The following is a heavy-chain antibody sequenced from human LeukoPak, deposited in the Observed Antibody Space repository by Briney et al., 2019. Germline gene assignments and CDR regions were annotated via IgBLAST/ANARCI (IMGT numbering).Heavy chain of an antibody. J-gene: IGHJ4*02. CDR2: IIPIFGTA. V-gene: IGHV1-69*05. CDR1: GGTFSSYA. D-gene: IGHD6-13*01. CDR3: ARGFHSSSSPFDY. Sequence: ASVKVSCKASGGTFSSYAISWVRQAPGQGLEWMGGIIPIFGTANYAQKFQGRVTITTDESTSTAYMELSSLRSEDTAVYYCARGFHSSSSPFDYWGQGTLVTVSS.